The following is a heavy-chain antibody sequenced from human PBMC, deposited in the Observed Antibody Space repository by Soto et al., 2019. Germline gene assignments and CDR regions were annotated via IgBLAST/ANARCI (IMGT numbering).Heavy chain of an antibody. CDR1: GFTFSSYG. V-gene: IGHV3-30*18. J-gene: IGHJ4*02. CDR3: AKDSLRYGDYPNY. Sequence: QVQLVESGGGVVQPGRSLRLSCAASGFTFSSYGIHWVRQAPGKGLEWVAVISYDGSNKYYADSVKGRFTISRDNSKNTLYLQMNSLRAEDTAVYYCAKDSLRYGDYPNYWGQGTLVTVSS. CDR2: ISYDGSNK. D-gene: IGHD4-17*01.